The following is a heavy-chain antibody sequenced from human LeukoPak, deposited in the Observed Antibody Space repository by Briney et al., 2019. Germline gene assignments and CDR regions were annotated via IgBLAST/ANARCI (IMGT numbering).Heavy chain of an antibody. D-gene: IGHD6-19*01. J-gene: IGHJ4*02. Sequence: GGSLRLSCAASGFTFSTYSMNWVRQAPGKGLEWVSYISSSSRTTYYADSVKGRFTISRDNAKDSLYLKMNSLRGEDTAVYYCAGAGSGGYFDYWGQGTLVTVSS. V-gene: IGHV3-48*01. CDR2: ISSSSRTT. CDR3: AGAGSGGYFDY. CDR1: GFTFSTYS.